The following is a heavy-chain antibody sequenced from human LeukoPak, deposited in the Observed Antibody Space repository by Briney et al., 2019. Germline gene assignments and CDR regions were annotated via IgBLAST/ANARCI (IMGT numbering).Heavy chain of an antibody. V-gene: IGHV4-59*01. Sequence: SETLSLTCTVSGGSISSNFWSWIRQPPGKGLEYIGYIYNSGTTNYNPSLKSRVTISVDTSKNQLSLKLSSVTAAGTAVYYCAKSFSETERATITAYWGQGTLVTVSS. J-gene: IGHJ4*02. CDR1: GGSISSNF. CDR3: AKSFSETERATITAY. CDR2: IYNSGTT. D-gene: IGHD5-24*01.